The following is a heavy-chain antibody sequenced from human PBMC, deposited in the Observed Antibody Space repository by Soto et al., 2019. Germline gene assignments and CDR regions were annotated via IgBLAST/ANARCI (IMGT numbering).Heavy chain of an antibody. V-gene: IGHV4-59*01. Sequence: SETLSLTCTVSGGSISSYYWSWIRQPPGKGLEWIGYIYYSGSTNYNPSLKSRVTISVDTSKNQFSLKLSSVTAADTAVYYCASVGPRMGPYYYGMDVWGQGTTVTVSS. D-gene: IGHD1-26*01. J-gene: IGHJ6*02. CDR2: IYYSGST. CDR3: ASVGPRMGPYYYGMDV. CDR1: GGSISSYY.